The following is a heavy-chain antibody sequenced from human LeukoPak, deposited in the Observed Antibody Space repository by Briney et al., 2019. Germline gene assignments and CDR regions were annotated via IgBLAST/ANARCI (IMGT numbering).Heavy chain of an antibody. CDR2: INPNSGGT. CDR3: ARGLGKSTIFGVVILVY. Sequence: GASVKVSCKASGYTFTGYYMHWVRQAPGQGLEWMGWINPNSGGTNYAQKLQGRVTMTTDTSTSTAYMELRSLRSDDTAVYYCARGLGKSTIFGVVILVYWGQGTLVTVSS. J-gene: IGHJ4*02. CDR1: GYTFTGYY. V-gene: IGHV1-2*02. D-gene: IGHD3-3*01.